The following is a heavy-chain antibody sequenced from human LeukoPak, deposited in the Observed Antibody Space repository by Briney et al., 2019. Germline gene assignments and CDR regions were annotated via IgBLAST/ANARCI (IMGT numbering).Heavy chain of an antibody. V-gene: IGHV1-2*02. CDR2: INPNSGGT. D-gene: IGHD6-13*01. CDR3: ARDFMIAAAGTDY. Sequence: GASVKVSCKASGYTFTGYYMHWVRQAPGQGLEWMGWINPNSGGTNYAQKFQGRVTMTRDTSISTAYMELSRLRSDDTAVYYCARDFMIAAAGTDYWGQGTLVTVSS. CDR1: GYTFTGYY. J-gene: IGHJ4*02.